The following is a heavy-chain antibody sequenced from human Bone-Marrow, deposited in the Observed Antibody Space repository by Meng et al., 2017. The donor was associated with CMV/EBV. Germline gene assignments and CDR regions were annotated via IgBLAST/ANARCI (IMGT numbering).Heavy chain of an antibody. CDR1: GFTFSSYG. D-gene: IGHD2-2*01. V-gene: IGHV3-33*01. J-gene: IGHJ4*02. CDR2: IWYDGSNK. CDR3: ARELYSDIVVVPAAPLDY. Sequence: GESLKISCAASGFTFSSYGMHWVRQAPGKGLEWVAVIWYDGSNKYYADSVKGRFTISRDNSKNTLYLQMNSLRAEDTAVYYCARELYSDIVVVPAAPLDYWGQGTLVTVSS.